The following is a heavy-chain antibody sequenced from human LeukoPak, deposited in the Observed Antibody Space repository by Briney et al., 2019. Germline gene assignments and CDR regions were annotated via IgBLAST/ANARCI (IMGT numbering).Heavy chain of an antibody. J-gene: IGHJ5*02. CDR2: IKQDGSEK. Sequence: GGSLRLSCAASGFTFSSYWMSWVRQAPGKGLEWVANIKQDGSEKYYVDSVKGRFTISRENAKNSLYLQMNSLRAEDTAVYYCARDISIWSGYYTMGGNWFDPWGQGTLVTVSS. V-gene: IGHV3-7*01. CDR1: GFTFSSYW. D-gene: IGHD3-3*01. CDR3: ARDISIWSGYYTMGGNWFDP.